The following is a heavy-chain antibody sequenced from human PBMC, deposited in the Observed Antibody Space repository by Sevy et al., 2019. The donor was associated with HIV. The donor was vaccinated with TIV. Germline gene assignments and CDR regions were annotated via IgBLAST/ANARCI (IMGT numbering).Heavy chain of an antibody. CDR2: ISYTSTTI. CDR1: GFTFNTYN. Sequence: GGSLRLSCAVSGFTFNTYNMNWVRQAPGKGLEWVSYISYTSTTIYYADSVRGRLTISRDNAKNTLYLQMNSLRDEDTAVYYCASSDATSRFGYYYFAMDFWGQGTSVTVS. V-gene: IGHV3-48*02. J-gene: IGHJ6*02. CDR3: ASSDATSRFGYYYFAMDF. D-gene: IGHD3-22*01.